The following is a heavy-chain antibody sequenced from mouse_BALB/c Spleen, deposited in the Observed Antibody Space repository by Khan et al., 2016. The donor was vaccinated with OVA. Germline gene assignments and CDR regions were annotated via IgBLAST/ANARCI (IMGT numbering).Heavy chain of an antibody. CDR2: IYHSGSI. CDR3: ARDGNYMDY. J-gene: IGHJ4*01. CDR1: GYSITSGYS. Sequence: QLQESGPDLVKPSQSLSLTCTVTGYSITSGYSWHWIRQFPGNKLEWMGYIYHSGSINYNPSLKSRFSIPRDTSKNLFFLQLNSVTTEDTATYYCARDGNYMDYWGQGTSVTVSS. D-gene: IGHD2-1*01. V-gene: IGHV3-1*02.